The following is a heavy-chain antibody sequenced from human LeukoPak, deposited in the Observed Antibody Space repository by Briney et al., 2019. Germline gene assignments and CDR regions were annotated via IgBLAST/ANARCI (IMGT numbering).Heavy chain of an antibody. D-gene: IGHD6-19*01. CDR2: ISGSGGST. CDR3: AKDSGSGWYQYGMDV. CDR1: GFTLSSYV. Sequence: GGSLRLSCAASGFTLSSYVMSWVRQAPGKGLEWVSGISGSGGSTNYADSVKGRFAISRDNSKNTLYLQMNRLRVEDTAVYYCAKDSGSGWYQYGMDVWGQGTTVTVSS. V-gene: IGHV3-23*01. J-gene: IGHJ6*02.